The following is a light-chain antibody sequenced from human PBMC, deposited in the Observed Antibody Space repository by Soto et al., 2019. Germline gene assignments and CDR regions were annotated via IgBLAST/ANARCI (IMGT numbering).Light chain of an antibody. J-gene: IGLJ1*01. CDR2: EVS. CDR3: CSYAGSSTYV. CDR1: SSDIGSYNL. V-gene: IGLV2-23*02. Sequence: QSVLTQPASVSGSPGQSITISCTGTSSDIGSYNLVSWYQQHPGKSPKLMIYEVSKRPSGVSNRFSGSKSGNTASLSISGLQVEDDADYYCCSYAGSSTYVFGTGTKVTVL.